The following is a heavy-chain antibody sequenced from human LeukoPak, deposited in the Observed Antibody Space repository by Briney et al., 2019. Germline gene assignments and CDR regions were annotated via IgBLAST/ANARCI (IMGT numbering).Heavy chain of an antibody. CDR3: ARYYFWSGYLDY. D-gene: IGHD3-3*01. CDR2: INHSGST. J-gene: IGHJ4*02. Sequence: SETLSLTCAVYGGSFSGYYWSWIRQPPGKGLEWIGEINHSGSTNYNPSLKSRVTISVDTSKNQFSLKLSSVTAADTAVYYCARYYFWSGYLDYWGQGTLVTVSS. V-gene: IGHV4-34*01. CDR1: GGSFSGYY.